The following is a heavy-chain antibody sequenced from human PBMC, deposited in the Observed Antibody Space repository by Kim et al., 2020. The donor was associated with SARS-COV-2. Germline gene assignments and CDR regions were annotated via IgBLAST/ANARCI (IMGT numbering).Heavy chain of an antibody. Sequence: YHPSLKSRVTISVDTYKHQFSLKLSSVTAADTAVYYCARTIPYYYGMDVWGQGTTVTVSS. J-gene: IGHJ6*02. V-gene: IGHV4-39*07. CDR3: ARTIPYYYGMDV. D-gene: IGHD3-3*01.